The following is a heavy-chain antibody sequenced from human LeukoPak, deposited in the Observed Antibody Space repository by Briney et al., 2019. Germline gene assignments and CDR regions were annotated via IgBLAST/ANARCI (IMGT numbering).Heavy chain of an antibody. D-gene: IGHD6-19*01. V-gene: IGHV1-18*01. CDR3: ARDRLSLTVAVIFDY. CDR1: GYTFTNYG. J-gene: IGHJ4*02. Sequence: ASVKVSCKASGYTFTNYGISWVRQAPGQGLEWMGWLNTYNGQTDYAQKLQGRVTMTTDTSTSTAYMELRSLRSDDTAVYFCARDRLSLTVAVIFDYWGQGTLVTVSS. CDR2: LNTYNGQT.